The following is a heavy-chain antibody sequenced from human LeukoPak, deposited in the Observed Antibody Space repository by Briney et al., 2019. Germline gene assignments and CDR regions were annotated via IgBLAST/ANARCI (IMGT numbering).Heavy chain of an antibody. CDR3: ARRGMYMDV. J-gene: IGHJ6*03. V-gene: IGHV1-2*02. CDR2: INPNSGGT. Sequence: ASAKVSCKASGYTFTDFYMHWVRQAPGQGLEWMGWINPNSGGTNYVQKFQGRVTMTSDTSISTAYMELSSLRSEDAAVYYCARRGMYMDVWGKGTTVIVSS. CDR1: GYTFTDFY.